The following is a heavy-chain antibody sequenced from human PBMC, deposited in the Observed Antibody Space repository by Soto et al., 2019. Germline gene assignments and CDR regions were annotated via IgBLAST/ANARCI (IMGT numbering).Heavy chain of an antibody. CDR3: ARHGSAWDY. D-gene: IGHD6-19*01. Sequence: QVQLVQSGAEDKKPGASVKVSCKASGYTFTDYAMHWVRQAPGQRLEWMGWINAGNDNTKYSQKFQGRVTITRDTSASTAYMELSSLRSEDTAVYYCARHGSAWDYWGQGTLVTVSS. CDR2: INAGNDNT. J-gene: IGHJ4*02. CDR1: GYTFTDYA. V-gene: IGHV1-3*05.